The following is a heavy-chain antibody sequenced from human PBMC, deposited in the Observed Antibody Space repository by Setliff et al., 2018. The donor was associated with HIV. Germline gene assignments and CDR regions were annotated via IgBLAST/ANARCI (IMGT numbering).Heavy chain of an antibody. V-gene: IGHV4-38-2*02. CDR3: VRVSCSSWYSIPRNYYYSMDV. J-gene: IGHJ6*03. Sequence: SETLSLTCTVSGYSLNSGLSWAWIRQPPGKGLEWVGSIYHSGTTYYNPSLKSRVTISVDTSKNQFSLKLSSVTAADTAVYYCVRVSCSSWYSIPRNYYYSMDVWGEGTTVTVSS. D-gene: IGHD6-13*01. CDR1: GYSLNSGLS. CDR2: IYHSGTT.